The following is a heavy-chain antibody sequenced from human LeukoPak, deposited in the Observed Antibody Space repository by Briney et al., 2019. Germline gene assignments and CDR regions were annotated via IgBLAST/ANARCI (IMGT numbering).Heavy chain of an antibody. V-gene: IGHV3-9*01. J-gene: IGHJ4*02. CDR1: GFTFDDYA. CDR2: ISWNSGSI. D-gene: IGHD1-7*01. CDR3: VSLELPTY. Sequence: GGSLRLSCAVSGFTFDDYAMHWVRQAPGKGLEWVSGISWNSGSIGYADSVKGRFTISRDNAKNSLYLQMNSLRAEDTALYYCVSLELPTYSGQGTLVTVSS.